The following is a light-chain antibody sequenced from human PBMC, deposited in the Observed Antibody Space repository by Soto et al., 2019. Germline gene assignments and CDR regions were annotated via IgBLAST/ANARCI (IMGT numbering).Light chain of an antibody. J-gene: IGKJ4*01. Sequence: EIVLTQSPVTLSLSPGEGATLSCRASQSISNSLAWYQQKPGQAPRLLFHAASNRPPGIPARFSGGGSGADFALTISSLEPEDFAIYDCQLRTNWPPYLTFGGGTKVEMK. CDR1: QSISNS. V-gene: IGKV3-11*01. CDR2: AAS. CDR3: QLRTNWPPYLT.